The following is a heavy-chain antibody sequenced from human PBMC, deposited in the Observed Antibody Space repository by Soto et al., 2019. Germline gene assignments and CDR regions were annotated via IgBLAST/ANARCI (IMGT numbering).Heavy chain of an antibody. CDR2: IKSKVDGGTA. D-gene: IGHD2-2*01. J-gene: IGHJ6*02. V-gene: IGHV3-15*01. CDR3: TTLSYLYYDGMDV. CDR1: GFTFSNAW. Sequence: GSLRLSCEASGFTFSNAWMNWVRQGPWKGLEWLGRIKSKVDGGTADYGAATKGRFSISRDDLKNMLYLQMNSLKPDDTAVYYCTTLSYLYYDGMDVWGQGTTVTVSS.